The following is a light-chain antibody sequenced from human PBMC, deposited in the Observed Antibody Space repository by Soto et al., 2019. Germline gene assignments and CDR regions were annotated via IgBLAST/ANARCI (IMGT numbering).Light chain of an antibody. CDR2: GVT. V-gene: IGLV2-14*01. Sequence: QSALTQPASVSGSPGQSITISCTGTSSDVGIYNYVPWYQQEPGKAPKLLIYGVTSRPSGVSDRFSGSKSGNTASLTISGLQAEDESDYYCFSYTTSSTYVFGTGTKVTVL. CDR1: SSDVGIYNY. J-gene: IGLJ1*01. CDR3: FSYTTSSTYV.